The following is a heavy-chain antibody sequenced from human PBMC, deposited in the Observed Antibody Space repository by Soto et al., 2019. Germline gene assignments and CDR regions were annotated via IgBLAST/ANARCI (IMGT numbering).Heavy chain of an antibody. J-gene: IGHJ4*02. CDR3: ARDLEQQLATH. Sequence: SLRLSCAASGFTFSSYSMNWVRQAPGKGLEWVSSISSSSYIYYADSVKGRFTISRDNAKNSLYLQMNSLRAEDTAVYYCARDLEQQLATHWGQGTLVTVSS. V-gene: IGHV3-21*01. CDR1: GFTFSSYS. D-gene: IGHD6-13*01. CDR2: ISSSSYI.